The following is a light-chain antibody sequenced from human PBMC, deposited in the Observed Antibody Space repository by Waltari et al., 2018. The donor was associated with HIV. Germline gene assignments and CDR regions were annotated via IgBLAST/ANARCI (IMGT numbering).Light chain of an antibody. J-gene: IGLJ3*02. CDR2: RNY. CDR1: TSNVETQW. Sequence: QSVLTQPPSASGTPGQTVTISCSGSTSNVETQWVYWYQQLPGTAPKLLIYRNYQRPSGVPDRFSSSKSGAPASLIISGLRSEDEADYSCGVWDSTLKQWLFGGGTKLTVL. CDR3: GVWDSTLKQWL. V-gene: IGLV1-47*01.